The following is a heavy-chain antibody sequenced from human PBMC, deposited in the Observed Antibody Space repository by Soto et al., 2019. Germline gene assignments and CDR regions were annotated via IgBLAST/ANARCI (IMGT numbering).Heavy chain of an antibody. V-gene: IGHV3-21*01. CDR1: GLTFSTYG. J-gene: IGHJ6*02. CDR2: ISSGGEYV. D-gene: IGHD6-13*01. Sequence: EVQLVESGGGLVKPGGSLRLSCAASGLTFSTYGMNWVRQAPGKGLEWVSSISSGGEYVGYVESVEGGLTISRDNAKTSLYLQRDSLRVEDTAVYYCATDGAAGAAIGVWGQGTTVTVSS. CDR3: ATDGAAGAAIGV.